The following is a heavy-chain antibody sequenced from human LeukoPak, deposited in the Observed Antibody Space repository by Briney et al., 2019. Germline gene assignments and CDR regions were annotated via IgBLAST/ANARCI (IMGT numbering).Heavy chain of an antibody. CDR2: IKQDESEK. CDR1: GFALSKYW. J-gene: IGHJ4*02. CDR3: AKREAVTDTTEWDYLDY. Sequence: PGGSLRLSCAASGFALSKYWMSWVRQAPGKGLEGVANIKQDESEKYYVDSVKGRFTISRDNSNNTVFLQMNSLRPEDTAVYYCAKREAVTDTTEWDYLDYWGQGILVTVSS. D-gene: IGHD6-19*01. V-gene: IGHV3-7*01.